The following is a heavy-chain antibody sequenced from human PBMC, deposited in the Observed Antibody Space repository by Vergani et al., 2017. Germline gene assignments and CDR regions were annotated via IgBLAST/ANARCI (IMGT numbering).Heavy chain of an antibody. V-gene: IGHV1-18*01. D-gene: IGHD3-9*01. J-gene: IGHJ4*02. Sequence: QVQLVQSGAEVKKPGASVKVSCKASGYTFTSYGISWVRQAPGQGLEWMGWISAYNGNTNYAQKLQGRGTMTTETSTSTAYMELRSLGSDDTAVYYCARAGGSYFGWSTADYWGQGTLVTVSS. CDR3: ARAGGSYFGWSTADY. CDR1: GYTFTSYG. CDR2: ISAYNGNT.